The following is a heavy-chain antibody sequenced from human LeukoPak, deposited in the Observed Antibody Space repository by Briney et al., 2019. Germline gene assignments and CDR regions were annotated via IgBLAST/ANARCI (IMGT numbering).Heavy chain of an antibody. D-gene: IGHD4-17*01. Sequence: PSETLSLTCNVSGGSISSDYWTWIRQPPGKGLEWIGNICYSGSTNYNPSLKSRVTISVDTSKNQFSLKVNSVTAADTAVYYCARQTTGDAFDIWGQGTMVTVSS. CDR1: GGSISSDY. CDR3: ARQTTGDAFDI. CDR2: ICYSGST. J-gene: IGHJ3*02. V-gene: IGHV4-59*01.